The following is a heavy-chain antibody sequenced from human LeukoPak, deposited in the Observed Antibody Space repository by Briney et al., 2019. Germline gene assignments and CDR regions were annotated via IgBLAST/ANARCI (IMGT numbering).Heavy chain of an antibody. CDR3: AREEYSSSWYYFDY. CDR2: IYSGGST. CDR1: GFTVSSNY. Sequence: GGSLRLSCAASGFTVSSNYMSWVRQAPGKGLEWVSVIYSGGSTYYADSVKGRSTISGDNSKNTLYLQMNSLRAEDTAVYYCAREEYSSSWYYFDYWGQGTLVTVSS. J-gene: IGHJ4*02. V-gene: IGHV3-53*01. D-gene: IGHD6-13*01.